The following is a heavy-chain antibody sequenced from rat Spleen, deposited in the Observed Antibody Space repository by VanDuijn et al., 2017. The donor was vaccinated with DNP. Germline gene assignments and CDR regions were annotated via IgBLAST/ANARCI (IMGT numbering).Heavy chain of an antibody. CDR3: ARQREFGDWFFDF. CDR2: ITTSGGNT. V-gene: IGHV5-31*01. Sequence: EVQLVESGGDLVQPGRSLKLSCVASGFTFSTFWMTWIRQVPGKGLEWVASITTSGGNTYYPDSVKGRFTISRDNAKNTLYLQMNSLRSEDMATYYCARQREFGDWFFDFWGPGTMVTVSS. D-gene: IGHD4-3*01. CDR1: GFTFSTFW. J-gene: IGHJ1*01.